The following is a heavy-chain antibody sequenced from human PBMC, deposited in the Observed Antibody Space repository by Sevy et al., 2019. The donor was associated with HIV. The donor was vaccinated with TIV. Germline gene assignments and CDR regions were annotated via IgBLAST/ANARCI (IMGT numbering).Heavy chain of an antibody. D-gene: IGHD3-22*01. J-gene: IGHJ3*02. CDR3: AGGRYDSSGSFDAFDI. V-gene: IGHV3-23*01. CDR1: GFTFISYA. CDR2: IYGSSSAT. Sequence: GGSLRLSCKPSGFTFISYAMNWVRQAPGKGLEWVSTIYGSSSATYYGDSVKGRFTISRDNSKNTLYLQMNSLRTEDTAVYYCAGGRYDSSGSFDAFDIWGQGTMVTVSS.